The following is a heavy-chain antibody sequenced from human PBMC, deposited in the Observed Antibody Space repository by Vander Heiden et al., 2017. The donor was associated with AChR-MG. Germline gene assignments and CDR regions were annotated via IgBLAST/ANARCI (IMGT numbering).Heavy chain of an antibody. CDR1: GFTFSDHY. CDR2: TRNKANSYTT. CDR3: ARELVLRFLEWFRGFDL. V-gene: IGHV3-72*01. Sequence: EVQLVESGGGLVQPGGSLRLSCAASGFTFSDHYMDWVRQAPGKGLEWVGRTRNKANSYTTEYAASVKGRFTISRDDSKNSLYLQMNSLKTEDTAVYYCARELVLRFLEWFRGFDLWGRGTLVTVSS. J-gene: IGHJ2*01. D-gene: IGHD3-3*01.